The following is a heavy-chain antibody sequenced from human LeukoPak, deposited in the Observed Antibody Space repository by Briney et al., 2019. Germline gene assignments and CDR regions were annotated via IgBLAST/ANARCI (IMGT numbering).Heavy chain of an antibody. CDR3: ARELGTTVTTGGY. CDR2: MNPNSGNT. J-gene: IGHJ4*02. D-gene: IGHD4-17*01. CDR1: GYTFTGYY. V-gene: IGHV1-8*02. Sequence: ASVKVSCKASGYTFTGYYMHWVRQAPGQGLEWMGWMNPNSGNTGYAQKFQGRVTMTRNTSISTAYMELSSLRSEDTAVYYCARELGTTVTTGGYWGQGTLVTVSS.